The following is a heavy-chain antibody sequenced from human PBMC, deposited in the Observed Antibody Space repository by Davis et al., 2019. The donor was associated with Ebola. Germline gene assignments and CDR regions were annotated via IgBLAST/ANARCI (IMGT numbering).Heavy chain of an antibody. J-gene: IGHJ4*02. CDR2: INPNSGGT. D-gene: IGHD4-17*01. Sequence: ASVKVSCKVSGGTFSSYAISWVRQAPGQGLEWMGWINPNSGGTNYAQKFQGWVTMTRDTSISTAYMELSRLRSDDTAVYYCARVGTTVTTFDYWGQGTLVTVSS. CDR3: ARVGTTVTTFDY. V-gene: IGHV1-2*04. CDR1: GGTFSSYA.